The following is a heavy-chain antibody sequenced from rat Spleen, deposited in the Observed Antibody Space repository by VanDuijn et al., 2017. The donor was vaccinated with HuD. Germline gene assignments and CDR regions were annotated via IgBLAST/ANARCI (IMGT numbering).Heavy chain of an antibody. J-gene: IGHJ2*01. CDR1: GFNFNAYW. V-gene: IGHV4-2*01. CDR3: VREDAGINY. D-gene: IGHD1-4*01. CDR2: INMDSRIK. Sequence: EVKLVESGGALVQPGRSLKLSCEASGFNFNAYWMGWVRQAPGKGLEWIGEINMDSRIKKYTPYLKDKFTISRDNAQNTLYLQMNNVESEDSAVYYCVREDAGINYWGQGVVVTVFS.